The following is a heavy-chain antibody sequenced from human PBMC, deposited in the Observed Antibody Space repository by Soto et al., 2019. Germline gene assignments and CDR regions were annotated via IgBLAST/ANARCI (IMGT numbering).Heavy chain of an antibody. Sequence: ASVKVSCKASGGTFSSYAISWVRQAPGQGLEWMGGIIPIFGTANYAQKFQGRFTITADESTSTAYMELSSLRSEDTAVYYCARERAAVAGTSALYDYWGQGTLVTVSS. D-gene: IGHD6-19*01. V-gene: IGHV1-69*13. CDR1: GGTFSSYA. CDR3: ARERAAVAGTSALYDY. CDR2: IIPIFGTA. J-gene: IGHJ4*02.